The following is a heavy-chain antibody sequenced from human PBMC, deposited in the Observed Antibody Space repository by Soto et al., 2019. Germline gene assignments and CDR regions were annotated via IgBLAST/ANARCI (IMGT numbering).Heavy chain of an antibody. D-gene: IGHD2-15*01. CDR2: ISYDGSNK. V-gene: IGHV3-30-3*01. CDR1: GFTFRIYA. Sequence: QVQLVESGGGVVQPGRSLRLSCAASGFTFRIYAMHWVRQAPGKGLECVAVISYDGSNKFYRDSVKGRFTISRDNSKNTLYLXINSLRYEDTAVYXCARGDREDIAVVIGARPGEYGVDVWGQGTTVTVSS. CDR3: ARGDREDIAVVIGARPGEYGVDV. J-gene: IGHJ6*02.